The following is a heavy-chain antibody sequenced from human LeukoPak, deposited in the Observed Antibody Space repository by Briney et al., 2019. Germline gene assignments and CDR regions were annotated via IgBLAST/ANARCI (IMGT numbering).Heavy chain of an antibody. V-gene: IGHV4-59*08. Sequence: PSETLSLTCTVSGGSISSDNWSWIRQPPGKGLEWIGCIYYSGSTNYNPSLKSRVTISVDTSKNQFSLKLSSVTAADTAVYYCARRTRFTYYYDSSGYYPDPDYWGQGTLVTVSS. CDR1: GGSISSDN. CDR3: ARRTRFTYYYDSSGYYPDPDY. D-gene: IGHD3-22*01. CDR2: IYYSGST. J-gene: IGHJ4*02.